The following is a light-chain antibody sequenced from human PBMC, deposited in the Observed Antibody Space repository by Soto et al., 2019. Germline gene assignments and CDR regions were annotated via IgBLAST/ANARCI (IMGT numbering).Light chain of an antibody. Sequence: DIQMTQSPSSLSASLGDRVTITCQASQAISKYLHWYHQRPGKAPILVIYDASNLEAGAPSRFSGSGSGTEFTLTISSLQPDDFATYYCQQYNSYYTFGQGTKVDIK. CDR2: DAS. CDR3: QQYNSYYT. CDR1: QAISKY. J-gene: IGKJ2*01. V-gene: IGKV1-33*01.